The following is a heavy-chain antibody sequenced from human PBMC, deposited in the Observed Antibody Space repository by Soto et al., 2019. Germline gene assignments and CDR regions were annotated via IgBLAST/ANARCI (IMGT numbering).Heavy chain of an antibody. D-gene: IGHD6-19*01. V-gene: IGHV3-7*01. CDR1: GFTFSHCW. J-gene: IGHJ4*02. CDR2: INQDGSEQ. Sequence: EEHLGESGGGLVQPGGSLRLSCETSGFTFSHCWMSWVRQAPGKGLEWVANINQDGSEQYYVDSVKGRFTVSIDNAKNSLYLEMNNLRADDTAMYYCTQAETGRYSCSGNSYGRDYWGQGTLVTVSS. CDR3: TQAETGRYSCSGNSYGRDY.